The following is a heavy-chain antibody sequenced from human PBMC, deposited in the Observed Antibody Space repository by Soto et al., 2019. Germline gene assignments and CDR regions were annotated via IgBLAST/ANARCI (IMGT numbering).Heavy chain of an antibody. CDR3: VRVGVGIGNHFDS. V-gene: IGHV4-59*12. Sequence: SETLSLTCSVSNGSISGFYWTWIRQPPGKILEWIGYIHYSGRTDYNPSLTSRATMSVDTSKNQFSLNLKSITAADTAVYYCVRVGVGIGNHFDSWGRGTLVTSPQ. D-gene: IGHD1-26*01. J-gene: IGHJ4*02. CDR2: IHYSGRT. CDR1: NGSISGFY.